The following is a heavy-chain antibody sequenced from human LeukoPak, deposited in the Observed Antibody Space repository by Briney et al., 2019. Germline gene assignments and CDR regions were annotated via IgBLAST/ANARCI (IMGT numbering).Heavy chain of an antibody. D-gene: IGHD3-3*01. J-gene: IGHJ6*02. V-gene: IGHV3-30*02. CDR1: GFTFSSYG. Sequence: GGSLRLSCAASGFTFSSYGMHWVRQAPGKGLEWVAVIWYDGSNKYYADSVKGRFTISRDNSKNTLYLQMNSLRAEDTAVYYCAKVSDGDDFWSGYYYYYYYGMDVWGQGTTVTVSS. CDR2: IWYDGSNK. CDR3: AKVSDGDDFWSGYYYYYYYGMDV.